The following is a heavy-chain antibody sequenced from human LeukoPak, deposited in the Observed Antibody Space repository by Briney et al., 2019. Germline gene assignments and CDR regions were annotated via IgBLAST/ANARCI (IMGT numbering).Heavy chain of an antibody. Sequence: GRSLRLSCAASGFTFDDYAMHWVRQAPGKGLEWVSGISWNSGSIGYADSVKGRFTISRDNAKNSLYLQMNSLRAEDTAVYYCARAISYDFWSGYYATPPNWFDPWGQGNLVSVSS. D-gene: IGHD3-3*01. CDR1: GFTFDDYA. V-gene: IGHV3-9*01. CDR3: ARAISYDFWSGYYATPPNWFDP. J-gene: IGHJ5*02. CDR2: ISWNSGSI.